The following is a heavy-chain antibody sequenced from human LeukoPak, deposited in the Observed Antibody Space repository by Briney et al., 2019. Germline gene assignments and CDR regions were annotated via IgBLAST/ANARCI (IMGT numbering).Heavy chain of an antibody. CDR3: ATGPYYGSGSYYKTFDY. Sequence: GGSLRLSCAASGFTFSSYGMHWVRQAPGKGLEWVAFIRYDGSNKYYADSVKGRFTISRDNSKNTLYLQMNSLRAEDTAVYFCATGPYYGSGSYYKTFDYWGQGTLVTVSS. CDR2: IRYDGSNK. V-gene: IGHV3-30*02. D-gene: IGHD3-10*01. J-gene: IGHJ4*02. CDR1: GFTFSSYG.